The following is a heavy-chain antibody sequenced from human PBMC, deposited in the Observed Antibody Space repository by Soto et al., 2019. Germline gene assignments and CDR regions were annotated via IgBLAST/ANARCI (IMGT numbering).Heavy chain of an antibody. J-gene: IGHJ4*02. D-gene: IGHD3-22*01. CDR2: IIPIFGTA. Sequence: SVKVSCKASGGTFSSYAIDWVRPAPGQGLEWMGGIIPIFGTANYAQKFQGRVTITADESTSTAYMELRSLRSEDTAVYYCARGVHYDSSGFYYFFWGQGTLVTVSS. CDR3: ARGVHYDSSGFYYFF. CDR1: GGTFSSYA. V-gene: IGHV1-69*13.